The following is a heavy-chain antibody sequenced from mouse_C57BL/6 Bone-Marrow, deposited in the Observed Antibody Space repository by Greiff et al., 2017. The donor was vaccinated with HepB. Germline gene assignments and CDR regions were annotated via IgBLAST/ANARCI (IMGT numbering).Heavy chain of an antibody. J-gene: IGHJ2*01. Sequence: QVQLQQSGPELVKPGASVKISCKASGYAFSSSWMNWVKQRPGKGLEWIGRIYPGDGDTNYNGKFKGKATLTADKSSSTAYMQLSSLTSEDSAVYVCARGGTTVVATTDFDYWGQGTTLTVSS. CDR2: IYPGDGDT. CDR1: GYAFSSSW. CDR3: ARGGTTVVATTDFDY. D-gene: IGHD1-1*01. V-gene: IGHV1-82*01.